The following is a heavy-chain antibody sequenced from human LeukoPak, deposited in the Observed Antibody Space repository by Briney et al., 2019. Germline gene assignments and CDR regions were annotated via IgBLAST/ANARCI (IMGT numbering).Heavy chain of an antibody. D-gene: IGHD6-19*01. CDR1: EFTFSNYW. CDR2: IKSKTDGGTT. J-gene: IGHJ3*02. Sequence: GGSLRLSCATSEFTFSNYWMSWVRQAPGKGLEWVGRIKSKTDGGTTDYAAPVKGRFTISRDDSKNTLYLQMNSLRAEDTAVYYCARDVGEEQWLVLGAFDIWGQGTMVTVSS. CDR3: ARDVGEEQWLVLGAFDI. V-gene: IGHV3-15*01.